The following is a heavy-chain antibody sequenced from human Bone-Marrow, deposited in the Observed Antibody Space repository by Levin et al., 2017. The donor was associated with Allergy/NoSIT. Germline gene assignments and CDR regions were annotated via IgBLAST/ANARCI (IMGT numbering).Heavy chain of an antibody. D-gene: IGHD5-24*01. J-gene: IGHJ4*02. CDR2: INHSGST. Sequence: KAGGSLRLSCAVYGGSFSGYYWSWIRQPPGKGLEWIGEINHSGSTNYNPSLKSRVTISVDTSKNQFSLKLSSVTAADTAVYYCARAQPEMATTRGAFDYWGQGTLVTVSS. CDR3: ARAQPEMATTRGAFDY. V-gene: IGHV4-34*01. CDR1: GGSFSGYY.